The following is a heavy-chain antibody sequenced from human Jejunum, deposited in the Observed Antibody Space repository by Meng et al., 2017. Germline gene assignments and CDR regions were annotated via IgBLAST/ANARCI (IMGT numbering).Heavy chain of an antibody. CDR2: ISAYSGNT. Sequence: HVQLVQSGAEVKKPGDSVKGSCKASGYPFTTNGITWVRQAPGQGLEWMGWISAYSGNTNYAQKVQGRVTLTTDTSTTTAYMELRSLRSDDTAVYYCARSRDYAHDYWGQGTLVTVSS. V-gene: IGHV1-18*01. J-gene: IGHJ4*02. D-gene: IGHD4-17*01. CDR1: GYPFTTNG. CDR3: ARSRDYAHDY.